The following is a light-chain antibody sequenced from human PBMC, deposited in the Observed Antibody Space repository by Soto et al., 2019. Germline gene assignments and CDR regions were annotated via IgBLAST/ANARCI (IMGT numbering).Light chain of an antibody. CDR2: GAY. V-gene: IGKV1-17*03. CDR1: QGISHY. Sequence: DIQMTQSPSTMSASVGDRVTITCRASQGISHYLAWFQQRPGKVPKRLIYGAYTLESGVPSRFSGNGYGTDFTFTISSLRPEDIATYYCQKSDHLPLFGPGTKVDMK. J-gene: IGKJ3*01. CDR3: QKSDHLPL.